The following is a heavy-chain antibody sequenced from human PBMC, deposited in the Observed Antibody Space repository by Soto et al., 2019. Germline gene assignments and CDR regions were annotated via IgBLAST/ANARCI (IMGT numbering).Heavy chain of an antibody. CDR2: ISGSGGST. J-gene: IGHJ4*02. CDR1: GFTFSSYA. CDR3: AKVRFLEWLLFCY. D-gene: IGHD3-3*01. V-gene: IGHV3-23*01. Sequence: EVQLLESGGGLVQPGGSLRLSCAASGFTFSSYAMSWVRQAPGKGLEWVSAISGSGGSTYYADSVKGRFTISRDNSKDTLYLQMNSLRAEDTAVYYCAKVRFLEWLLFCYWGQGTLVTVSS.